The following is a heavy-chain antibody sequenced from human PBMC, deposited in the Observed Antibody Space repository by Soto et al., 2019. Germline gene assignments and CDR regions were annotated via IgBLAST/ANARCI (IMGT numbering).Heavy chain of an antibody. J-gene: IGHJ4*02. V-gene: IGHV3-23*01. CDR3: AKVLSGWYFDY. Sequence: EVQLLESGGGLVQPGGSLRLSCAASGFTFNYYAMTWVRQAPGKGLEWVSTIGGSDGSTYYPDSVKGRFTISRDSSKNTMYLQMDSLRAEDTAVYYCAKVLSGWYFDYWGQGTLVTVCS. CDR1: GFTFNYYA. D-gene: IGHD6-19*01. CDR2: IGGSDGST.